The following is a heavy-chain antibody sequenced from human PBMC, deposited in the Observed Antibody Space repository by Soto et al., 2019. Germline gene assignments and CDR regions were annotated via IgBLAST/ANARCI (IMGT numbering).Heavy chain of an antibody. CDR3: ARHPERIAEIGWFDP. J-gene: IGHJ5*02. CDR1: GFTFSSYS. Sequence: EVQLVESGGGLVQPGGSLRLSCAASGFTFSSYSMNWVRQAPGKGLEWVSYISSSSSTIYYADSVKGRFTISRYNAKNPLYLQMNSLRAEDTAVYYCARHPERIAEIGWFDPWGQGTLVTVSS. CDR2: ISSSSSTI. V-gene: IGHV3-48*01. D-gene: IGHD6-13*01.